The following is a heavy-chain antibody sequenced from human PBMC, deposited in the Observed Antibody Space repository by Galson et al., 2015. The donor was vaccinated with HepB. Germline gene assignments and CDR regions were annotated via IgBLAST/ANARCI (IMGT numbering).Heavy chain of an antibody. CDR3: STWGF. V-gene: IGHV3-21*01. D-gene: IGHD3-16*01. CDR2: ISRDSGLI. J-gene: IGHJ4*02. Sequence: SLRLSCAGSGFTFNSIYWVRQAPGKGLEWVSSISRDSGLIYYADSVKGRFTISRDNGKNSVYLQMYSLQAEDTAVYYCSTWGFWGQGTLVTVSS. CDR1: GFTFNS.